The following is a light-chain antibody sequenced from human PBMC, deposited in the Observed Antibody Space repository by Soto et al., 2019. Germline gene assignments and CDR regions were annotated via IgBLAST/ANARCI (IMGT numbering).Light chain of an antibody. CDR3: QQYGSPPIT. V-gene: IGKV3-20*01. CDR2: GAS. J-gene: IGKJ5*01. CDR1: QSVSSSN. Sequence: EIVLTQSPGTLSLSPGERATLSCRAIQSVSSSNLAWYQQKPGQAPRLLIYGASSRATGIPDRFSGSGSGTDFTLTISRLEPEDFAVYYCQQYGSPPITFGQGTRLEIK.